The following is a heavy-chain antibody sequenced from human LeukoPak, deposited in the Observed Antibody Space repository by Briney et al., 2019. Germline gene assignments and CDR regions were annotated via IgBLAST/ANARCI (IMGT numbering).Heavy chain of an antibody. Sequence: PGGSLRLSCAASGFTFSSYWMSWVRQAPGKGLEWVAFIRYDGSNKYYADSVKGRFTISRDNSKNTLYLQMNSLRAEDTAVYYCAKEGGSGYPYYFDYWGQGTLVTVSS. J-gene: IGHJ4*02. V-gene: IGHV3-30*02. D-gene: IGHD3-22*01. CDR2: IRYDGSNK. CDR1: GFTFSSYW. CDR3: AKEGGSGYPYYFDY.